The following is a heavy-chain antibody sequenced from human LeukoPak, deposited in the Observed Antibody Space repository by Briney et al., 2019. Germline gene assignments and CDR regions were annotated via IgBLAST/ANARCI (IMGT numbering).Heavy chain of an antibody. CDR2: ISGGRRGI. D-gene: IGHD3-9*01. CDR1: GCTVRSDY. CDR3: VRGEYYQHRIGNYKSDN. V-gene: IGHV3-48*01. J-gene: IGHJ4*02. Sequence: GGSLRLSCAASGCTVRSDYMNWVRQAPGKGLEWVSYISGGRRGIHYAHSVKGRLTISRDNDEKSLFLKMNSLRAEDTAVYYCVRGEYYQHRIGNYKSDNWGQGTRVTVSS.